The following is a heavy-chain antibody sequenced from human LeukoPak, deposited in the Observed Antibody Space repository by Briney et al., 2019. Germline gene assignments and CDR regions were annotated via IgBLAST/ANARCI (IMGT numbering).Heavy chain of an antibody. CDR2: INSDGSST. D-gene: IGHD6-19*01. CDR3: ARQAVADGGIDY. V-gene: IGHV3-74*01. CDR1: GFTFSSYW. J-gene: IGHJ4*02. Sequence: GGSLRLSCAASGFTFSSYWMHWVRQAPGKGLVWVSRINSDGSSTSYADSVKGRFTISRDNAKNTLYLQINSLRAEDTAVYYCARQAVADGGIDYWGQGTLVTVSS.